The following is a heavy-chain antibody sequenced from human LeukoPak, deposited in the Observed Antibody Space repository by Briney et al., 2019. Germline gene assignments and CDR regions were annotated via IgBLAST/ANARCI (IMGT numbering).Heavy chain of an antibody. Sequence: GASVKGSCKASGGTFSSYTISWVRQAPGQGLEWIGGIFPIFGTANYAQNLQRRATITTDESTSTDYMERSSMTSEDTAVYYCARDGSSGWPNSFDPWGQGTLVTVSS. CDR2: IFPIFGTA. CDR3: ARDGSSGWPNSFDP. V-gene: IGHV1-69*05. J-gene: IGHJ5*02. CDR1: GGTFSSYT. D-gene: IGHD6-19*01.